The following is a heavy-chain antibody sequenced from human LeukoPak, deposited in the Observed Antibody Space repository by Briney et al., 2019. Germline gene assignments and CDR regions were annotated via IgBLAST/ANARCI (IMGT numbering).Heavy chain of an antibody. J-gene: IGHJ4*02. CDR3: ARAEGPNTNFDY. CDR2: IYYSGST. V-gene: IGHV4-59*02. CDR1: GASVNIYS. D-gene: IGHD2-2*01. Sequence: PSETLSLTCTVSGASVNIYSWSWIREPPGKGLEWIGYIYYSGSTKYNPSLKSRVTISVDTSKNQFSLTLSSVTAADTAVYYCARAEGPNTNFDYWGQGTLVTVSS.